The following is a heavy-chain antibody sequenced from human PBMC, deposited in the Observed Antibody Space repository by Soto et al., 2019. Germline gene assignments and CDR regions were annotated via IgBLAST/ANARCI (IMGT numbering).Heavy chain of an antibody. CDR3: AKEKLGAAAGTIRYYYYYGMDV. CDR2: ISGSGGST. Sequence: EVQLLESGGGLVQPGGSLRLSCAASGFTFSSYAMSWVRQAPGKGLEWVSAISGSGGSTYYADSVKGRFTISRDNTKNTLYLQMNSLRADDTAVYYCAKEKLGAAAGTIRYYYYYGMDVWGQGTTVTVSS. D-gene: IGHD6-13*01. J-gene: IGHJ6*02. V-gene: IGHV3-23*01. CDR1: GFTFSSYA.